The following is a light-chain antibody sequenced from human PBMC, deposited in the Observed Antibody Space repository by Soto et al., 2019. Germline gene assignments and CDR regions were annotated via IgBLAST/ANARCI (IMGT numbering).Light chain of an antibody. J-gene: IGLJ1*01. V-gene: IGLV2-14*01. CDR1: SSDVGGYNY. CDR3: CSFTTTITYV. Sequence: QSALTQPASVSGSPGQSITISCTGTSSDVGGYNYVSWYQQHPGKAPKLMIYEVSNRPSGVSNRFSGSKSGNTASLTISGLQAEGEADYYCCSFTTTITYVFGTGTKLTVL. CDR2: EVS.